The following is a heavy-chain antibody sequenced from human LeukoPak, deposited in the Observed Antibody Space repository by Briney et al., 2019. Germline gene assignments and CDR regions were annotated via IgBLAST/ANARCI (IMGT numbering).Heavy chain of an antibody. Sequence: GGSLRLSCAASGFTFSSYGMHWVRQAPGKGLEWVAAISYDGSNKYYADSVKGRFTISRDNAKNSLYLQMNSLRAEDTAVYYCARVRRGYSYGYYYYYVDVWGKGTTVTVSS. V-gene: IGHV3-30*03. CDR3: ARVRRGYSYGYYYYYVDV. CDR1: GFTFSSYG. D-gene: IGHD5-18*01. J-gene: IGHJ6*03. CDR2: ISYDGSNK.